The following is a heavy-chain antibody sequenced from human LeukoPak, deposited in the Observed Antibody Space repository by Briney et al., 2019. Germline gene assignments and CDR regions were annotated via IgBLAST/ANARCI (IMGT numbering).Heavy chain of an antibody. D-gene: IGHD3-10*01. V-gene: IGHV3-7*01. CDR3: ALGYYWFGEFPTLDY. Sequence: GGSLRLSCAASGFTFSRYWMSWVRQAPGKGLEWVANIKHDGGEKYVDSVKGRFTISRDNAKNSLYLQMNSLRADDTAVYYCALGYYWFGEFPTLDYWGQGTLVTVSS. CDR1: GFTFSRYW. CDR2: IKHDGGEK. J-gene: IGHJ4*02.